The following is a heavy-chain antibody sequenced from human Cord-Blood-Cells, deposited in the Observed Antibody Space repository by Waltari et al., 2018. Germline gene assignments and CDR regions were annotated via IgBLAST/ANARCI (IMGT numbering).Heavy chain of an antibody. CDR1: GFTFSSYG. D-gene: IGHD4-4*01. Sequence: QVQLVESGGGVVQPGRSLRLSCAASGFTFSSYGMHWVRQAPGKGLEWVAVISYDGSNKYYADSVKGRFTISRDNSKNTLYLQMNSLRAEDTAVYYCAKGYDYSDYFDYWGQGTLVTVSS. V-gene: IGHV3-30*18. J-gene: IGHJ4*02. CDR3: AKGYDYSDYFDY. CDR2: ISYDGSNK.